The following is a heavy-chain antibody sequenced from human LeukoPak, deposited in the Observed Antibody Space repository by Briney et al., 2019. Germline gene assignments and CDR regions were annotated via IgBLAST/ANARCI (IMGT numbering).Heavy chain of an antibody. Sequence: GGSLRLSCAASGFTFSSYAMSWVRQAPRKGLEWVSVVSGSGSSTDYADSVKGRFTISRDNSKNTLYLQMSSLSAEDTAVYYCAKMDVLTGYYTPNFDFWGQGTLVTVSS. D-gene: IGHD3-9*01. CDR1: GFTFSSYA. J-gene: IGHJ4*02. CDR2: VSGSGSST. CDR3: AKMDVLTGYYTPNFDF. V-gene: IGHV3-23*01.